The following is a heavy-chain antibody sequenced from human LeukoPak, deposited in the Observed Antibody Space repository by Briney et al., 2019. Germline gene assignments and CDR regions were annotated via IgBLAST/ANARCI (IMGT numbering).Heavy chain of an antibody. J-gene: IGHJ4*02. CDR1: GFTFSSYE. D-gene: IGHD2-21*02. Sequence: PGRSLRLSCAASGFTFSSYEMNWVRQAPGKGLKWVSYISSSGSTIYYADSVKGRFTISRDNSKNTLYLQMNSLRAEDTAVYYCASSGRVVVTAIPAYWGQGTLVTVSS. CDR2: ISSSGSTI. V-gene: IGHV3-48*03. CDR3: ASSGRVVVTAIPAY.